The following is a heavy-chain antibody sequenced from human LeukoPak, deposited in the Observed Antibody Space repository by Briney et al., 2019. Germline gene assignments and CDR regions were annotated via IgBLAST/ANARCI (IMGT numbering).Heavy chain of an antibody. D-gene: IGHD5-18*01. Sequence: GGSLRLSRAASGFTLSRYTMNWLRHPPGKGLEWVSSISSSSSYIFYTDLVKGRFTIPRDNAKNSLYLQMNSLRAEDTAVYYCARDKGSYDSDFWGQGTLVTVSS. V-gene: IGHV3-21*01. CDR3: ARDKGSYDSDF. J-gene: IGHJ4*02. CDR2: ISSSSSYI. CDR1: GFTLSRYT.